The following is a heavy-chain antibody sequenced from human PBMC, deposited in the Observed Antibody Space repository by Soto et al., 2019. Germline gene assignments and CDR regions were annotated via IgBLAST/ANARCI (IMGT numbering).Heavy chain of an antibody. CDR2: IYYSGST. CDR3: ARGDCSGGSCYGFDH. V-gene: IGHV4-59*12. CDR1: GGSISSYY. Sequence: SSETLSLTCTVSGGSISSYYWSWIRQPPGKGLEWIGYIYYSGSTNYNPSLKSRVTISVDTSKNQFSLKLSSVTAADTAVYYCARGDCSGGSCYGFDHWGQGTMVTVSS. D-gene: IGHD2-15*01. J-gene: IGHJ5*02.